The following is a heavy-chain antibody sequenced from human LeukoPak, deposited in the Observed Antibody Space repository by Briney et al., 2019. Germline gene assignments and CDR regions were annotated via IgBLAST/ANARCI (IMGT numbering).Heavy chain of an antibody. CDR2: IRSKANTYAT. CDR3: TRYNVGFDY. CDR1: GFTFSGSA. J-gene: IGHJ4*02. V-gene: IGHV3-73*01. D-gene: IGHD1-14*01. Sequence: GGSLRLSCAASGFTFSGSAMHWVRQASGKGLEWVGRIRSKANTYATAYAASVKGRFTISRDDSKNTAYLQMSSLETEDTAIYYCTRYNVGFDYWGQGTLVTVSS.